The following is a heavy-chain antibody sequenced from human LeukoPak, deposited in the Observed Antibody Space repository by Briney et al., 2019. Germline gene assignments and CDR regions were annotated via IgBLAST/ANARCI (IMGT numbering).Heavy chain of an antibody. V-gene: IGHV3-21*01. CDR2: ISSNSLFK. Sequence: GGSLRLSCAASGFTFSNYGMHWVRQAPGKGLEWVSAISSNSLFKKYADSVKGRFTISRDNAKNSLYLQMNSLRAEDTAVYYCARDRAYYYYYGMDVWGQGTTVTVSS. J-gene: IGHJ6*02. CDR3: ARDRAYYYYYGMDV. CDR1: GFTFSNYG.